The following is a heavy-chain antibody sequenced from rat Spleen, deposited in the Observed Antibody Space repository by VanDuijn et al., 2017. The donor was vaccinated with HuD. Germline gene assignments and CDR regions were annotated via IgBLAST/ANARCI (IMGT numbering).Heavy chain of an antibody. J-gene: IGHJ2*01. Sequence: EVQLLESGGGLVQPGRSLKVSCAASGFTFSDYYMAWVRQAPTKGLEWVATISSDGRRNYYRDSVKGRFTISRDNAKSSLYLQMDSLRSEDTDTYYCATDTTLYFDYWGQGVMVTVSS. CDR3: ATDTTLYFDY. V-gene: IGHV5-20*01. CDR2: ISSDGRRN. CDR1: GFTFSDYY. D-gene: IGHD1-5*01.